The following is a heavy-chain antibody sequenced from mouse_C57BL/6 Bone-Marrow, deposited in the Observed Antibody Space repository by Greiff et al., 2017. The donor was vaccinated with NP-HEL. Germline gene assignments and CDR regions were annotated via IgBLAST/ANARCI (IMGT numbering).Heavy chain of an antibody. CDR2: IHPNSGST. J-gene: IGHJ3*01. CDR1: GYTFTSYW. D-gene: IGHD2-5*01. Sequence: QVQLQQPGAELVKPGASVKLSCKASGYTFTSYWMHWVKQRPGQGLEWIGMIHPNSGSTNYNEKFKSKATLTVDKSSSTAYMQLSSLTSEDSAVYYCARPLLYYSNYSGFAYWGQGTLVTVSA. V-gene: IGHV1-64*01. CDR3: ARPLLYYSNYSGFAY.